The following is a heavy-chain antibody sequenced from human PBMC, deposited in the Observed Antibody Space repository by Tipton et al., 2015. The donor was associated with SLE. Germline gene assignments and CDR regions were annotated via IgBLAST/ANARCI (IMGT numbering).Heavy chain of an antibody. V-gene: IGHV3-7*01. J-gene: IGHJ3*02. D-gene: IGHD6-19*01. CDR1: GFSFSSYW. CDR2: IKQHGSEK. CDR3: TRDLHSSGWHAVFDI. Sequence: SLRLSCAASGFSFSSYWMNWVRQTPGRGLECVATIKQHGSEKYYVDSVKGRFTISRDNAKNSLYLQMNSLRAEDTAVYYCTRDLHSSGWHAVFDIWGQGTMVTVSS.